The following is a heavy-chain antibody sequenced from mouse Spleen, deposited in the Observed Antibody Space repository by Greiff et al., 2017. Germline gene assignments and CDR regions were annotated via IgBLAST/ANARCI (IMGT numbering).Heavy chain of an antibody. D-gene: IGHD2-12*01. CDR1: GYTFTDYN. CDR3: ARLDSYYSYSFDY. Sequence: VQLQQSGPELVKPGASVKIPCKASGYTFTDYNMDWVKQSHGKSLEWIGDINPNNGGTIYNQKFKGKATLTVDKSSSTAYMELRSLTSEDTAVYYCARLDSYYSYSFDYWGQGTTLTVSS. J-gene: IGHJ2*01. CDR2: INPNNGGT. V-gene: IGHV1-18*01.